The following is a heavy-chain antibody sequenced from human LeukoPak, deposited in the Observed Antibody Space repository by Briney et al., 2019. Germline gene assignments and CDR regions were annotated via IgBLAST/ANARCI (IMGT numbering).Heavy chain of an antibody. V-gene: IGHV4-39*01. Sequence: SETLSLTCTVSGGSISSSSYYWGWIRQPPGKGLEWIGSMYHSGSTYYNPSLKSRVTISVDTSKNQFSLKVTSVTAADTAVYYCARHPGYNYYYMDVWGKGTTVTISS. CDR2: MYHSGST. J-gene: IGHJ6*03. CDR3: ARHPGYNYYYMDV. CDR1: GGSISSSSYY.